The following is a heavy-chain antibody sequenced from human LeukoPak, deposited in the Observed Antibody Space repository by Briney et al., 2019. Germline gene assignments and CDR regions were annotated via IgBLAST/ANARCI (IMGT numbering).Heavy chain of an antibody. D-gene: IGHD1-26*01. J-gene: IGHJ5*02. CDR2: IYYSGST. CDR3: ARRGGSYVRWFDP. V-gene: IGHV4-39*01. Sequence: SETLSLTCTVSGGSISSSSYYWGWIRQPPGKGLEWIGSIYYSGSTYYNPSLKSRVTISVDTSKNQFPLKLSSVTAADTAVYYCARRGGSYVRWFDPWGQGTLVTVSS. CDR1: GGSISSSSYY.